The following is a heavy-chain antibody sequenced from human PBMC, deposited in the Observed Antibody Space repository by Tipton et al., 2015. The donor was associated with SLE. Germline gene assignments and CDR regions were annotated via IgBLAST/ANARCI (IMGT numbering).Heavy chain of an antibody. V-gene: IGHV1-2*02. CDR1: GYTFTDYY. D-gene: IGHD2/OR15-2a*01. J-gene: IGHJ4*02. Sequence: SGPEVKVSCKASGYTFTDYYIHWVRQAPGQGLEWMGWINPDNGGTDSAQKFHGRLTMTRDTSISIVYMELTSLRSDDTAVYYCASDWSILSRLGAGYWGQGTLVTVSS. CDR2: INPDNGGT. CDR3: ASDWSILSRLGAGY.